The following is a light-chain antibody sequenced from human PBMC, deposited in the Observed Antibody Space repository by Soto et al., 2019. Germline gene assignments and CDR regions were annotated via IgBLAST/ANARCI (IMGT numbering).Light chain of an antibody. J-gene: IGKJ2*01. CDR2: KAS. CDR3: QQYNSYPYT. Sequence: DIQMTQSPSTLSASVGDRVTITCRASQSISSWLAWYPQKPGKAPNLLIYKASSLQSGVPSRFSGSGSGTEFTLTISGLQPDDFATYYCQQYNSYPYTFGQGTKLEI. CDR1: QSISSW. V-gene: IGKV1-5*03.